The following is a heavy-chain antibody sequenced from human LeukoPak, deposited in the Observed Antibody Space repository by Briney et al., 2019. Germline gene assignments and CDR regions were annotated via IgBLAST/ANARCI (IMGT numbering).Heavy chain of an antibody. CDR1: GFTFSSYE. CDR3: AREGKLGYCSGGSCYSHFDY. CDR2: ISSSGSTI. D-gene: IGHD2-15*01. V-gene: IGHV3-48*03. Sequence: GGSLRLSCAASGFTFSSYEMNWVRQAPGKGLEWVSYISSSGSTIYYADSVKGRFTISRDKAKNSLYLQMNSLRAEDTAVYYCAREGKLGYCSGGSCYSHFDYWGQGTLVTVSS. J-gene: IGHJ4*02.